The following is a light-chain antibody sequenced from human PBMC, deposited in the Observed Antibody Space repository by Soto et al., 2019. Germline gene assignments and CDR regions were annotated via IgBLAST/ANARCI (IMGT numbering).Light chain of an antibody. V-gene: IGKV3-11*01. J-gene: IGKJ5*01. CDR1: QSVSSY. CDR2: DAS. Sequence: EIVLTQSPATLSLSPGERATLSCRASQSVSSYLAWYQQKPGQAPRLLIYDASNMATGIPARFSVSGSGTDFTLTISSLEPEDFAVYYCQQRSNWPPITFGQGTRLEIK. CDR3: QQRSNWPPIT.